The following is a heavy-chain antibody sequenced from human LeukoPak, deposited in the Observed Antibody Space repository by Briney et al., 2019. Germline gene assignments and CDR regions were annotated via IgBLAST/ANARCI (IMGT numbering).Heavy chain of an antibody. Sequence: PSQTLSLTCTVSGGSISSGDYYWSWIRRPPGKGLEWIGYIYYSGSTYYNPSLKSRVTISVDTSKNQFSLKLSSVTAADTAVYYCASQCSSTSCYTGDVGYYFDYRGQGTLVTVSS. CDR2: IYYSGST. J-gene: IGHJ4*02. D-gene: IGHD2-2*02. V-gene: IGHV4-30-4*08. CDR1: GGSISSGDYY. CDR3: ASQCSSTSCYTGDVGYYFDY.